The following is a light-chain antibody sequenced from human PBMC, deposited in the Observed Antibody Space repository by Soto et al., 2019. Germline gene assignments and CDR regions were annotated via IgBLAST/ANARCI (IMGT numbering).Light chain of an antibody. CDR1: QSVSSNY. V-gene: IGKV3-20*01. Sequence: IVFTQSTGTLSLSPGERATLSCRASQSVSSNYLAWFQQKPGQAPSLLIYGASNRATGIPDRFSGSASGADFTLTISRLEPEDFAMYYCQQYGSSTLITFGQGTKVDIK. J-gene: IGKJ1*01. CDR2: GAS. CDR3: QQYGSSTLIT.